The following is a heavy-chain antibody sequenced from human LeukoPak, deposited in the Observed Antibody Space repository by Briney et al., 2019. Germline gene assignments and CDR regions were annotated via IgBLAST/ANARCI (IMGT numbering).Heavy chain of an antibody. V-gene: IGHV4-59*08. Sequence: SETLSLTCTVSGGSISSYYWSWIRQPPGKGLEWIGYIYYSGSTNYNPSLKSRVTISVDTSKNQFSLKLSPVTAADTAVYYCARQAVRGVIGFAYWGQGTLVTVSS. J-gene: IGHJ4*02. CDR3: ARQAVRGVIGFAY. CDR2: IYYSGST. CDR1: GGSISSYY. D-gene: IGHD3-10*01.